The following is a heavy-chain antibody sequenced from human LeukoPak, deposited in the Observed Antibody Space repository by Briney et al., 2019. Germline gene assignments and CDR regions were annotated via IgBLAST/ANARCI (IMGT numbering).Heavy chain of an antibody. Sequence: ASVKVSCKASGYTFTRYDINWVRQATGQGLEWMGWINPNSGGTNYAQKLQGRVTMTTDTSTSTAYMELRSLRSDDTAVYYCAREGAGPDYWGQGTLVTVSS. D-gene: IGHD3-16*01. V-gene: IGHV1-18*01. J-gene: IGHJ4*02. CDR1: GYTFTRYD. CDR2: INPNSGGT. CDR3: AREGAGPDY.